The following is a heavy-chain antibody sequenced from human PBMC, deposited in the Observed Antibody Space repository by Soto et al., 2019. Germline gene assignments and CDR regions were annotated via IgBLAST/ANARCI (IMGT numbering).Heavy chain of an antibody. Sequence: EVQLVESGGGLVQPGGSLRLSCAASGFTFSSYSMNWVRQAPGKGLEWVSYISSSSSTIYYADSVKGRFTISRDNAKNSLYLQMSSLRNEDTAVYYCARDPGYSDGPPVYWGQGTLVTVSS. CDR1: GFTFSSYS. D-gene: IGHD5-18*01. CDR3: ARDPGYSDGPPVY. V-gene: IGHV3-48*02. CDR2: ISSSSSTI. J-gene: IGHJ4*02.